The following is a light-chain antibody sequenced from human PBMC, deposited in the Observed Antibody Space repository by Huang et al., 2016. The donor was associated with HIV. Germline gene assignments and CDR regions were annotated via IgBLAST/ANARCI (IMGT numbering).Light chain of an antibody. J-gene: IGKJ1*01. V-gene: IGKV3-15*01. CDR2: DAS. Sequence: EIVMTQSPGTLSVSPGERATLSCRASQSVSSGLAWYQQRPGQAPRLLIYDASTRATGIPARFSGSGSETEFTLTIRSLQSEDFAVYYCLQYNNWPRAFGQGTKVEIK. CDR3: LQYNNWPRA. CDR1: QSVSSG.